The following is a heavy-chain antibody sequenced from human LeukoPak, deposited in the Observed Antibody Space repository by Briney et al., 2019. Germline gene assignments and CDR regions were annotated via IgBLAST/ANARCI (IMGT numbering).Heavy chain of an antibody. J-gene: IGHJ4*02. V-gene: IGHV3-74*01. D-gene: IGHD1-14*01. CDR3: ARSNQADDY. Sequence: GGSLRLSCAASGFTSSKYWMHWVRQVPGNGLVWVSRTNPGGSNTAYADSVKGRFTISRDNARNTLYLQMDSLRAEDTAVYYCARSNQADDYWGQGTLVTVSS. CDR1: GFTSSKYW. CDR2: TNPGGSNT.